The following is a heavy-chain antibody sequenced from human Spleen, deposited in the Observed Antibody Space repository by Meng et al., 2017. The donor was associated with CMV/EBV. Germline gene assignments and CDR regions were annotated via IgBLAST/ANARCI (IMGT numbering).Heavy chain of an antibody. Sequence: VRVVQLGAEGKEPGYSVKASCKASGGTFSSYAISGLRQAPGKGLEWMGGIIPIFGTANYAQKFQGRVTITADESTSTAYMELSSLRSEDTAVYYCARGGISRGWFDPWGQGTLVTVSS. CDR1: GGTFSSYA. CDR3: ARGGISRGWFDP. D-gene: IGHD2/OR15-2a*01. V-gene: IGHV1-69*01. CDR2: IIPIFGTA. J-gene: IGHJ5*02.